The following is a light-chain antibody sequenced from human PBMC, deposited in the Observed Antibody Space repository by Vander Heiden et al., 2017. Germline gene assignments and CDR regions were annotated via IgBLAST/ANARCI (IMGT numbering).Light chain of an antibody. CDR3: QSYDSSLSGWV. CDR2: GNS. V-gene: IGLV1-40*01. CDR1: SSNIGAGYA. J-gene: IGLJ3*02. Sequence: QSVLPQPPSVSAAPGQRVTISCTGSSSNIGAGYAVRWYQQLPGTAPNLLIYGNSNRPSGVPDRFSGSKSGTSASLAITGLQAEDEADYYCQSYDSSLSGWVFGGGTKLTVL.